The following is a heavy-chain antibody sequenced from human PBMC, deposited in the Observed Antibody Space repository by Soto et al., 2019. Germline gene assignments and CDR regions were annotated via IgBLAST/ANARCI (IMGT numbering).Heavy chain of an antibody. D-gene: IGHD2-15*01. CDR3: ARARCSSGQCYYFDY. CDR1: GFTFSSYN. J-gene: IGHJ4*02. CDR2: ISRSGDRT. V-gene: IGHV3-64*02. Sequence: EVQLVESGEGLVQPGGSLRLSCAASGFTFSSYNIHWIRQAPGKGLEFVSAISRSGDRTYYADSVKGRFNITRDNSKNAVWLQMVSLRAEDMAVYYCARARCSSGQCYYFDYWGRGALVSVSS.